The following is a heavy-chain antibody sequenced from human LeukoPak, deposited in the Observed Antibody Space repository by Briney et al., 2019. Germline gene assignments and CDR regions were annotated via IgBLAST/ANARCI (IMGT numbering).Heavy chain of an antibody. D-gene: IGHD4-17*01. J-gene: IGHJ4*02. CDR1: GGSFSGYY. CDR3: ARHGVDYGEYPDY. CDR2: INHSGST. Sequence: SETLSLTCAVYGGSFSGYYWSWIRQPPGKGLEWIGEINHSGSTNYNPSLKSRVTISVGTSKNQFSLKLSSVTAADTAVYYCARHGVDYGEYPDYWGQGTLVTVSS. V-gene: IGHV4-34*01.